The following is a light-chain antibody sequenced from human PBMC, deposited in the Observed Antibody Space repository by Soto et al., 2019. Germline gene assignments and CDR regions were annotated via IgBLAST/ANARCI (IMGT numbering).Light chain of an antibody. V-gene: IGKV1-33*01. CDR2: DAS. CDR3: QQYDNPPPT. J-gene: IGKJ1*01. Sequence: DIQMTQSPSSLSASVGDRVTITCQASQDISNYLNWYQQKPGKAPKLLIYDASNLETGVPSRFSGSGSRTDFTFTISSLQPEDIATYYCQQYDNPPPTFGQGTKVEIK. CDR1: QDISNY.